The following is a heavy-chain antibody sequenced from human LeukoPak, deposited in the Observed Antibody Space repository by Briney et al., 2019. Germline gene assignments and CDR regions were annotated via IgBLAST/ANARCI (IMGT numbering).Heavy chain of an antibody. CDR2: INPNSGGT. J-gene: IGHJ4*02. CDR1: GYTFTGYY. CDR3: ARGGIAVADPQGKNDY. Sequence: ASVKVSCKASGYTFTGYYMHWVRQAPGQGLEWMGWINPNSGGTNYAQKFQGRVTMTRDTSISTAYMELSRLRSDDTAVYYCARGGIAVADPQGKNDYWGQGTLVTVSS. D-gene: IGHD6-19*01. V-gene: IGHV1-2*02.